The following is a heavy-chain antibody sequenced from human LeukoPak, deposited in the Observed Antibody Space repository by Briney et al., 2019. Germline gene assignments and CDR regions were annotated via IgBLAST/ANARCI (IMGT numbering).Heavy chain of an antibody. V-gene: IGHV1-8*01. D-gene: IGHD6-13*01. CDR2: MNPNSGNT. J-gene: IGHJ6*02. CDR1: GYTFTSYD. CDR3: ARGKGDSSSWYRPWYYYYGMDV. Sequence: ASVKVSCKASGYTFTSYDINWVRQATGQGLEWMGWMNPNSGNTGYAQKFQGRVTMTRSTSISTAYMELSSLRSEDTAVYYCARGKGDSSSWYRPWYYYYGMDVWGQGTTVTVSS.